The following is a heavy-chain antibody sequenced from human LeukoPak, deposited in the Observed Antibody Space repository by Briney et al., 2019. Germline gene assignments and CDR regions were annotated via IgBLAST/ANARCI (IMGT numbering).Heavy chain of an antibody. J-gene: IGHJ4*02. D-gene: IGHD6-6*01. V-gene: IGHV3-23*01. Sequence: GGSLRLPCAASGLTFSSYTMSWVRQAPGKGLEWVSAIRGSGGTTYYVDSVKGRFTISRDNSKNTLYLQMNSLRAEDTAVYYCAKDRPDGRSSWGPNFWGQGTLVTVSS. CDR1: GLTFSSYT. CDR2: IRGSGGTT. CDR3: AKDRPDGRSSWGPNF.